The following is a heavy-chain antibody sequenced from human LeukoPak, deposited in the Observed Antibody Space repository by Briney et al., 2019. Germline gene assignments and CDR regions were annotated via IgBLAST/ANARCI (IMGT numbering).Heavy chain of an antibody. Sequence: PGRSLRLSCAASGFTFSSYAMHWVRQAPGKELEWVAVISYDGSNKYYADSVKGRFTISRDNSKNTLYLQMNSLRAEDTAVYYCARPLIVVVINDAFDIWGQGTMVTVSS. CDR2: ISYDGSNK. CDR3: ARPLIVVVINDAFDI. J-gene: IGHJ3*02. CDR1: GFTFSSYA. V-gene: IGHV3-30-3*01. D-gene: IGHD3-22*01.